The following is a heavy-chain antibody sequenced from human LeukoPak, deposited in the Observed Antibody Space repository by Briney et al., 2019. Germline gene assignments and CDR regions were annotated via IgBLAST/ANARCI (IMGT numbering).Heavy chain of an antibody. V-gene: IGHV3-23*01. CDR2: ISGSAGSA. CDR3: AKLTSVGFLGAFDI. D-gene: IGHD4-23*01. J-gene: IGHJ3*02. Sequence: GGSLRLSCAASGFTFSSDAMSWVRQAPGEGLEWVSDISGSAGSAYYADSGKGRFTISRDNSKNTLYQQMNSLRGEDTALYYCAKLTSVGFLGAFDIWGQGTMVTVSS. CDR1: GFTFSSDA.